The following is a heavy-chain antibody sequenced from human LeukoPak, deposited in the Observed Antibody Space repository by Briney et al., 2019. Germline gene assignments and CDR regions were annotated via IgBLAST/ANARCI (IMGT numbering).Heavy chain of an antibody. D-gene: IGHD6-13*01. CDR3: ARGRRSWYYFDY. Sequence: ASVKVSCKASGYTFTVYYMHWVRQAPGQGLEWMGWINTNSGGTNYAQKFQGRVTMTRDTSISTAYMELSRLRSDDTAVYYCARGRRSWYYFDYWGQGTLVTVSS. CDR2: INTNSGGT. CDR1: GYTFTVYY. J-gene: IGHJ4*02. V-gene: IGHV1-2*02.